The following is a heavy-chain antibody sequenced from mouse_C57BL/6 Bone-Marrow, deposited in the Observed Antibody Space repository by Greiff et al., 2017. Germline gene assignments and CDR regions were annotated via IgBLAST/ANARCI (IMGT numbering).Heavy chain of an antibody. J-gene: IGHJ2*01. CDR2: ISSGSSTI. CDR1: GFTFSDYG. Sequence: EVKLVESGGGLVKPGGSLKLSCAASGFTFSDYGMHWVRQAPEKGLEWVAYISSGSSTIYYADTVKGRFTISRDNAKNTLFLQMTSLRSEDTAMYYCARHYGSSRYYFDYWGQGTTLTVSS. CDR3: ARHYGSSRYYFDY. V-gene: IGHV5-17*01. D-gene: IGHD1-1*01.